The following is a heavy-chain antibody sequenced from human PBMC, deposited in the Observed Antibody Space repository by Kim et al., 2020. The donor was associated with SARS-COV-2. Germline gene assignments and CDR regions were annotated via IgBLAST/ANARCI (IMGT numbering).Heavy chain of an antibody. J-gene: IGHJ4*02. V-gene: IGHV3-33*01. CDR1: GFTFSSYG. Sequence: GGSLRLSCAASGFTFSSYGMHWVRQAPGKGLEWVAVIWYDGSNKYYADSVKGRFTISRDNSKNTLYLQMNSMRAEDTAVYYCAREGIAVAGGGFDYWGQG. CDR3: AREGIAVAGGGFDY. CDR2: IWYDGSNK. D-gene: IGHD6-19*01.